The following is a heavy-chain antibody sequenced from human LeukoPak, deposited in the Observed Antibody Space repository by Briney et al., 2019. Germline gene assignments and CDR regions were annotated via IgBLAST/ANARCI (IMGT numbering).Heavy chain of an antibody. CDR1: GYTFTSYD. CDR2: MNPNSGNT. J-gene: IGHJ4*02. CDR3: AREYYYDSSGTQEFDY. Sequence: ASVKVSCKASGYTFTSYDINWVRQATGQGLEWMGWMNPNSGNTGYAQKFQGRVTMTTDTSTSTAYMELRSLRSDDTAVYYCAREYYYDSSGTQEFDYWGQGTLVTVSS. V-gene: IGHV1-8*01. D-gene: IGHD3-22*01.